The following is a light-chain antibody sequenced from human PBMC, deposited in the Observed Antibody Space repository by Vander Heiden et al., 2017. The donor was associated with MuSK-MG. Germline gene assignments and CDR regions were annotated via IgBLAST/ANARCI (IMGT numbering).Light chain of an antibody. CDR3: QQRYDWPLT. CDR1: QSVGNY. CDR2: DAS. J-gene: IGKJ5*01. V-gene: IGKV3-11*01. Sequence: EIVLTQSPATLSSSPGDRATLSCRAGQSVGNYFAWFQQKPGQAPRLLIYDASKRATGIPARFSGSGSGTDFTLTISSLEPEDFAVYYCQQRYDWPLTFGQGTRLEIK.